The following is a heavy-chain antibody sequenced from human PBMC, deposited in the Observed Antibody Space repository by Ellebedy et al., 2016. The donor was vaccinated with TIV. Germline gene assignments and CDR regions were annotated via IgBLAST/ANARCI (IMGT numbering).Heavy chain of an antibody. J-gene: IGHJ3*02. CDR3: AFSPGTERLHAFDI. D-gene: IGHD5-12*01. CDR2: IHSTGAT. CDR1: GGSITDQY. Sequence: SETLSLTXSVSGGSITDQYWAFIRQAAEKGLEWIGRIHSTGATNSNPSLKSRLTISLDTSKNQFSLRLSSVTAADTALYYCAFSPGTERLHAFDIWGQGTMVTVSS. V-gene: IGHV4-4*07.